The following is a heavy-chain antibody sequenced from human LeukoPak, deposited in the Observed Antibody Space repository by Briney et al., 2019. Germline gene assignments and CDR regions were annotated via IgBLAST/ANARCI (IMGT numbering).Heavy chain of an antibody. CDR3: ARGGDDSSGSPSQH. CDR2: INTNTGNP. CDR1: GGTFSSYA. Sequence: ASVKVSCKASGGTFSSYAISWVRQAPGQGLEWMGWINTNTGNPTYAQGFTGRFVFSLVTSVSTAYLQISSLKAEDTAVYYCARGGDDSSGSPSQHWGQGTLVTVSS. D-gene: IGHD3-22*01. V-gene: IGHV7-4-1*02. J-gene: IGHJ1*01.